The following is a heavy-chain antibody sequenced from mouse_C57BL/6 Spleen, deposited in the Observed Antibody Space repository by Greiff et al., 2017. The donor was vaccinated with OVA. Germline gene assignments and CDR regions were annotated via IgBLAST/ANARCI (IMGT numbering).Heavy chain of an antibody. CDR2: ISYDGSN. Sequence: EVKLMESGPGLVKPSQSLSLTCSVTGYSITSGYYWNWIRQFPGNKLEWMGYISYDGSNNYNPSLKNRISITRDTSKNQFFLKLNSVTTEDTATYYCARGGTYDYDAWFAYWGQGTLVTVSA. D-gene: IGHD2-4*01. J-gene: IGHJ3*01. V-gene: IGHV3-6*01. CDR1: GYSITSGYY. CDR3: ARGGTYDYDAWFAY.